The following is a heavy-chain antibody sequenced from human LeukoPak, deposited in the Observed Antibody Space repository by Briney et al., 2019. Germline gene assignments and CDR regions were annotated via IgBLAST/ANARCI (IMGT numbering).Heavy chain of an antibody. Sequence: ASVKVSCKASGYTFTSYGISWVRQAPGQGLEWMGWISAYNGNTNYAQKLQGGVTMTTDTSTSTAYMELRSLRSDDTAVYYCARVLAGSGSYYNGLDYWGQGTLVTVSS. D-gene: IGHD3-10*01. J-gene: IGHJ4*02. CDR3: ARVLAGSGSYYNGLDY. V-gene: IGHV1-18*01. CDR1: GYTFTSYG. CDR2: ISAYNGNT.